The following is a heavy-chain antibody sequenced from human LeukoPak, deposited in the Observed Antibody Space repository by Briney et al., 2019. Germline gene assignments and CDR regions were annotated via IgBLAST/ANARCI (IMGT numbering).Heavy chain of an antibody. V-gene: IGHV3-30-3*01. CDR1: GFTFSDYA. D-gene: IGHD3-9*01. CDR2: TSYDGSNK. Sequence: PGRSLRLSCATSGFTFSDYAMHWVRQAPGKGLEWVAVTSYDGSNKYYADSVKGRFTISRDNSKNTLYLQMSSLRTEDTAVYYCAREPGPDNLTYYYGMDVWGQGTTVTVSS. CDR3: AREPGPDNLTYYYGMDV. J-gene: IGHJ6*02.